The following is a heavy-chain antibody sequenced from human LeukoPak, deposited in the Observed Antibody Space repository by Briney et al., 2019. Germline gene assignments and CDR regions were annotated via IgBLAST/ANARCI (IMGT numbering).Heavy chain of an antibody. D-gene: IGHD6-6*01. J-gene: IGHJ4*02. CDR3: ANRKYSGSIFDY. CDR2: ISYDGSNK. Sequence: PGRSLRLSCAAPGFTFRSYGMHWVRQAPGKGLEWVAVISYDGSNKYYADSVKGRFTISRDNSKNTLYLKMNSLRAEDTAVYYCANRKYSGSIFDYWGQGPWSPSPQ. CDR1: GFTFRSYG. V-gene: IGHV3-30*18.